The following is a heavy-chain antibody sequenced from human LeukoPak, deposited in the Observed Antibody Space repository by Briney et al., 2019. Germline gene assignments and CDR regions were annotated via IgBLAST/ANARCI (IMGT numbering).Heavy chain of an antibody. CDR1: GGSISSYY. CDR3: ARNAEYYDILTGYLNWFDP. CDR2: IYTSGST. V-gene: IGHV4-4*07. Sequence: PSETLSLTCTVSGGSISSYYWSWIRQPPGKGLEWIGRIYTSGSTNYNPSLKSRVTMSVDTSKNQFSLKLSSVTAADTAVYYCARNAEYYDILTGYLNWFDPWGQGTLVTVSS. D-gene: IGHD3-9*01. J-gene: IGHJ5*02.